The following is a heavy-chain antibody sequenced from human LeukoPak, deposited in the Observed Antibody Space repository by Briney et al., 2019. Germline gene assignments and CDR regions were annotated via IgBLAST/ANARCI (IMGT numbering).Heavy chain of an antibody. Sequence: ASVKVSCKVSGYTLTELSMHWVRQAPGKGLEWMGGFDPEDGETIYAQKFQGGVTMTTDTSTSTVYMEVRSLKSDDTAVYYCAREGLRSIAARRGTRDYMDVWGKGTTVIVSS. J-gene: IGHJ6*03. CDR2: FDPEDGET. V-gene: IGHV1-24*01. CDR3: AREGLRSIAARRGTRDYMDV. D-gene: IGHD6-6*01. CDR1: GYTLTELS.